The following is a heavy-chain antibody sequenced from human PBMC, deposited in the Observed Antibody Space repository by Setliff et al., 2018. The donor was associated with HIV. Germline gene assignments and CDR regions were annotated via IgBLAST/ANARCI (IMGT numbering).Heavy chain of an antibody. Sequence: GASVKVSCKASGFTFSSNYMHWVRQAPGQGLEWMGLINPTGDITFYPQKFQARVTMTRDSSTSTVYLELRSLRSEDTAVYYCARVQMAYAAFDVWGQGTMVTVSS. CDR3: ARVQMAYAAFDV. CDR2: INPTGDIT. V-gene: IGHV1-46*01. J-gene: IGHJ3*01. CDR1: GFTFSSNY. D-gene: IGHD4-17*01.